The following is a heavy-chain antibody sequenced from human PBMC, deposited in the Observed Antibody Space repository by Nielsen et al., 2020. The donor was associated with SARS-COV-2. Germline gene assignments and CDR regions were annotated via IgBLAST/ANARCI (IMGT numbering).Heavy chain of an antibody. V-gene: IGHV3-9*01. J-gene: IGHJ5*02. Sequence: SLKISCAAPGFTFDDYAMHWVRQAPGKGLEWVSGISWNSGSIGYADSVKGRFTISRDNAKNSLYLQMNSLRAEDTALYYCAKDIEQWLLVDGYRRFDPWGQGTLVTVSS. CDR1: GFTFDDYA. CDR3: AKDIEQWLLVDGYRRFDP. D-gene: IGHD6-19*01. CDR2: ISWNSGSI.